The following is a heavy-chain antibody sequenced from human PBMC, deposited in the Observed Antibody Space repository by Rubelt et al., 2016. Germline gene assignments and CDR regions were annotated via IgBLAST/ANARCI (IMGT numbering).Heavy chain of an antibody. D-gene: IGHD2-21*02. CDR3: ARLLVATTIPHYFDY. Sequence: WIGEINHSGSTNYNPSLKSRVTISVDTSKNQFSLKLSSVTAADTAIYYCARLLVATTIPHYFDYWGQGTLVTVSS. CDR2: INHSGST. J-gene: IGHJ4*02. V-gene: IGHV4-34*09.